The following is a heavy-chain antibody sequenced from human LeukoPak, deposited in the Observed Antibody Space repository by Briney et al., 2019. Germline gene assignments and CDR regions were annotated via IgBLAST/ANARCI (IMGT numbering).Heavy chain of an antibody. CDR1: GFTFSSYS. J-gene: IGHJ5*02. CDR2: ISSSSSYI. Sequence: PGGSLRLSCAASGFTFSSYSMNWVRQAPGKGLEWVSSISSSSSYIYYADSVKGRFTISRDNAKNSLYLQMNSLRAEDTAVYYCARVIPYGDYDWFDPWGQGTLVTVSS. CDR3: ARVIPYGDYDWFDP. D-gene: IGHD4-17*01. V-gene: IGHV3-21*01.